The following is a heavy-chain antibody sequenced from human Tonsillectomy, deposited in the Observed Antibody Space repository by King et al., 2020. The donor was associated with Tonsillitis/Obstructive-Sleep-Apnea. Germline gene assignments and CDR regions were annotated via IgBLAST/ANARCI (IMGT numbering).Heavy chain of an antibody. CDR3: ASAQRYFYFEY. V-gene: IGHV5-51*01. J-gene: IGHJ4*02. CDR2: IYPDDSDT. Sequence: QLVQSGAEVKQPGESLKISCKGSGYNFANYWIGWVRQMPGKGLEWMGIIYPDDSDTRYSPSFQGQVTISADKSINTVSLQWSSLTASDTAMYYCASAQRYFYFEYWGQGTLVTVSS. CDR1: GYNFANYW. D-gene: IGHD3-9*01.